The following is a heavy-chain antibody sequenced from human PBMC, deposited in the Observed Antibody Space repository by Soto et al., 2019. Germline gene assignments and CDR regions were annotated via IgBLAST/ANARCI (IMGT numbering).Heavy chain of an antibody. J-gene: IGHJ6*02. V-gene: IGHV2-70*11. CDR3: ARIPGGDYKYGMDV. Sequence: SGPTLLNPTQTLTLPCTFSVFSLRIPGMFVSWIRQPPGKALEWLARIDWDDDKYYSPLLKTRLSISKDTSKNQVVLTLTNMDPVDTGTYYCARIPGGDYKYGMDVWGQGTTVTVSS. D-gene: IGHD2-21*02. CDR1: VFSLRIPGMF. CDR2: IDWDDDK.